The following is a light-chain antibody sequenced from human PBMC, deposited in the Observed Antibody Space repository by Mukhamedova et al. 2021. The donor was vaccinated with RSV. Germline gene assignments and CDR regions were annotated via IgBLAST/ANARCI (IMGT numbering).Light chain of an antibody. V-gene: IGKV3-15*01. Sequence: GESATLSCRASQSVSSNLAWYQQKPGQAPRLLIYGASTRATGIPARFSGSGSGTEFTLTISSLQSEDFATYYCQQYNIWPPEDTFG. CDR3: QQYNIWPPEDT. CDR2: GAS. CDR1: QSVSSN. J-gene: IGKJ2*01.